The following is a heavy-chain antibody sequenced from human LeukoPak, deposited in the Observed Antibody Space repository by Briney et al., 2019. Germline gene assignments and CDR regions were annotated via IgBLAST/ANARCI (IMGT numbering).Heavy chain of an antibody. V-gene: IGHV3-74*01. CDR2: INTDGSST. CDR3: ARDNSGPNDY. D-gene: IGHD1-26*01. Sequence: GGSLRLSCADSGFTFSSYCMHWVRQTPGKGLVWVSRINTDGSSTDYADSVKGRFTISRDNAKNTLYLQMNSLRAEDTAVYYCARDNSGPNDYWGQGTLLTVSS. CDR1: GFTFSSYC. J-gene: IGHJ4*02.